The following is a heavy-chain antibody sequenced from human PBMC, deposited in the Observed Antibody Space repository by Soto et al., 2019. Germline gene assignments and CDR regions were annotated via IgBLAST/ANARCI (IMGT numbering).Heavy chain of an antibody. J-gene: IGHJ3*02. CDR1: GFTFSNYA. CDR2: ISGSGGST. V-gene: IGHV3-23*01. D-gene: IGHD6-13*01. CDR3: AKDLVDGYRSPPDAFDI. Sequence: GESLKISCAASGFTFSNYAMSWVRQAPGKGLEWVSAISGSGGSTYYADSVKGRFTISRDNSKNTLYLQMNSLRAEDTALYYCAKDLVDGYRSPPDAFDIWGQGTLVTVSS.